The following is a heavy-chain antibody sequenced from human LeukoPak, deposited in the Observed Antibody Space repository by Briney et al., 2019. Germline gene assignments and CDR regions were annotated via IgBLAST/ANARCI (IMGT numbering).Heavy chain of an antibody. CDR2: ISSSSSTI. Sequence: QPGGSLRLSCAASGFTFSSYSMNWVRQAPGKGLEWVSYISSSSSTIYYADSVKGRFTISRDNAKNSLYLQMNGLRDEDTAVYYCACDILTGYQYYFDYWGQGTLVTVSS. V-gene: IGHV3-48*02. J-gene: IGHJ4*02. CDR1: GFTFSSYS. CDR3: ACDILTGYQYYFDY. D-gene: IGHD3-9*01.